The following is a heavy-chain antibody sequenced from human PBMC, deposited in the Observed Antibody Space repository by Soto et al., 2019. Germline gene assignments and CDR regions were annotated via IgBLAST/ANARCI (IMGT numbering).Heavy chain of an antibody. CDR3: ARGTRLHFVGAYYFDH. CDR1: GGSTTTYY. V-gene: IGHV4-59*12. Sequence: TSETLSLTCTVSGGSTTTYYWSWIRQPPGKGLEWIGYIFFSGSAKYNSSLESRVTISVDTSKNQFSLEMSSLTAADTAVYYCARGTRLHFVGAYYFDHWGQGALVTVSS. J-gene: IGHJ4*02. D-gene: IGHD3-3*02. CDR2: IFFSGSA.